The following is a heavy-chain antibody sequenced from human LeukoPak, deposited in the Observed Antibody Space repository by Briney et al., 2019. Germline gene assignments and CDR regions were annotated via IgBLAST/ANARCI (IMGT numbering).Heavy chain of an antibody. J-gene: IGHJ3*02. CDR3: ARDQFYAFDI. Sequence: PGRSLRLSCAASGFTFSSYGMHWVRQAPGKGLEWVAVISYDGSNKGYADSVKGRFTISRDNAKNSLYLQMNSLRDEDTAVYYCARDQFYAFDIWGQGTMVTVSS. CDR2: ISYDGSNK. CDR1: GFTFSSYG. V-gene: IGHV3-30*03.